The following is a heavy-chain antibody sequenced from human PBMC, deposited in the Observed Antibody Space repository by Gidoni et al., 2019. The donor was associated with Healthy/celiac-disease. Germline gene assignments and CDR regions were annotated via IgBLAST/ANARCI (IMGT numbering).Heavy chain of an antibody. CDR1: AFTFSSYA. V-gene: IGHV3-23*01. Sequence: EVQLLESGGGLVQPGGSLRLSCAASAFTFSSYAMSWVRQAPGKGLEWVSAISGSGGSTYYADSVKGRFIISRDNSKNTLYLQMNSLRAEDTAVYYCASNGPDYDFWSGYPPDYYYYYGMDVWGQGTTVTVSS. J-gene: IGHJ6*02. D-gene: IGHD3-3*01. CDR2: ISGSGGST. CDR3: ASNGPDYDFWSGYPPDYYYYYGMDV.